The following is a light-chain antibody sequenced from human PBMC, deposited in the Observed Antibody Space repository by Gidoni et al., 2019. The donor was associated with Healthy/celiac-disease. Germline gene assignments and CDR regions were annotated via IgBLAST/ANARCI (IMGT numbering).Light chain of an antibody. Sequence: QSALTQPASVSGSPGQSITISCTGTSSDVGGYNYVSWYQQHQGKAPKLMIYEVSNRPSGVPDRFSGSKSGNTASLTISGLQAEDEADYYCSSYTSSSTLVFGGGTKLTVL. CDR2: EVS. CDR3: SSYTSSSTLV. CDR1: SSDVGGYNY. V-gene: IGLV2-14*01. J-gene: IGLJ2*01.